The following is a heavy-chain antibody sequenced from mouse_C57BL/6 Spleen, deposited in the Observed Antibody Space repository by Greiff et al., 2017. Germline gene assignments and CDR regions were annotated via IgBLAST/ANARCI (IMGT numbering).Heavy chain of an antibody. CDR1: GYTFTDYY. CDR3: ARGADGYDVYFDY. V-gene: IGHV1-76*01. CDR2: IYPGSGNT. D-gene: IGHD2-2*01. Sequence: VQLQQSGAELVRPGASVKLSCKASGYTFTDYYINWVKQRPGQGLEWIARIYPGSGNTYYNEKFKGKATLTAEKSSSTAYMQLSSLTSEDSAVYFCARGADGYDVYFDYWGQGTTLTVSS. J-gene: IGHJ2*01.